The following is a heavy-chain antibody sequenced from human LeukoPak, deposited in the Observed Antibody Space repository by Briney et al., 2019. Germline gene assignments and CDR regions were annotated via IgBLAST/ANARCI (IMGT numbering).Heavy chain of an antibody. J-gene: IGHJ4*02. V-gene: IGHV1-24*01. CDR3: ATAYRGSYDY. Sequence: ASVKVSCKASGYTFTSYYMHWVRQAPGKGLEWMGGFDPEDGETIYAQKFQGRVTMTEDTSTDTAYMELSSLRSEDTAVYYCATAYRGSYDYWGQGTLVTVSS. CDR2: FDPEDGET. CDR1: GYTFTSYY. D-gene: IGHD1-26*01.